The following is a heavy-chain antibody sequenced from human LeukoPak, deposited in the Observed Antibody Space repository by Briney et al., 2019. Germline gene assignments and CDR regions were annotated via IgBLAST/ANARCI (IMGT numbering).Heavy chain of an antibody. D-gene: IGHD6-13*01. CDR3: ARDSASAGDYNYFYATDV. CDR1: GFTFSSYS. CDR2: ISSSSNTI. V-gene: IGHV3-48*02. J-gene: IGHJ6*02. Sequence: GGSLRLSCAASGFTFSSYSMNWVRQAPGKGLEWVSYISSSSNTIYYAGSVKGRFTISRDNAKNSLYLQMNSLRDEDTAMYYCARDSASAGDYNYFYATDVWGQGTTVTVSS.